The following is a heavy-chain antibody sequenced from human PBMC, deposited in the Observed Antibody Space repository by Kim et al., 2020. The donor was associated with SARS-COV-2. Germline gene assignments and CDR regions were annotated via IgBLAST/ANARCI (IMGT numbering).Heavy chain of an antibody. J-gene: IGHJ6*02. Sequence: FQGRVTITADESTSTAYMELSSLRSEDTAVYYCARTNLNDYGDYWAGMDVWGQGTTVTVSS. CDR3: ARTNLNDYGDYWAGMDV. V-gene: IGHV1-69*01. D-gene: IGHD4-17*01.